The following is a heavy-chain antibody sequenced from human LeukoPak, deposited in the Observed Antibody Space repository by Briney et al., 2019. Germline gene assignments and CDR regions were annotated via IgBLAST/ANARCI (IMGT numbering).Heavy chain of an antibody. J-gene: IGHJ4*02. V-gene: IGHV3-74*01. D-gene: IGHD3-10*01. CDR1: GFTFSTSW. CDR2: IDGDGSRT. Sequence: GGSLRLSCAASGFTFSTSWMHWVRQAPGKGLVWVSRIDGDGSRTSYADSVKGRFTISRDNAKNTLYLQMNSLRAEDTAMYYCARESGSGSQIDYWGQGTLVTVSS. CDR3: ARESGSGSQIDY.